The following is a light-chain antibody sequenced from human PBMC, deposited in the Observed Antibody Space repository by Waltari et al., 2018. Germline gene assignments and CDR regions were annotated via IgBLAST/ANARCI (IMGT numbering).Light chain of an antibody. V-gene: IGLV2-14*01. J-gene: IGLJ3*02. CDR3: NSYTTTAARV. CDR1: RSAVGAFNY. CDR2: EFS. Sequence: QSALTQPAPVSGSPGQSITISCTGTRSAVGAFNYVSCYQQHPGKAPKVIIYEFSNLPFGVSTRFSGSKSGNTASLTISGLQAEDEADYYCNSYTTTAARVFGGGTRLTVL.